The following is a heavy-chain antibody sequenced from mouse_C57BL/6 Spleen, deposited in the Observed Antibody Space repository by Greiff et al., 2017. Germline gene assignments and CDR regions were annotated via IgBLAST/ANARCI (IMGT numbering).Heavy chain of an antibody. J-gene: IGHJ1*03. CDR3: ARNSNYPYWYFDV. V-gene: IGHV1-55*01. CDR2: IYPGSGST. D-gene: IGHD2-5*01. CDR1: GYTFTSYW. Sequence: VQLQQPGAELVKPGASVKMSCKASGYTFTSYWLTWVKQRPGQGLEWIGDIYPGSGSTNYNEKFKSKATLTVDTSSSTAYMQLSSLTSEDSAVYYCARNSNYPYWYFDVWGTGTTVTVSS.